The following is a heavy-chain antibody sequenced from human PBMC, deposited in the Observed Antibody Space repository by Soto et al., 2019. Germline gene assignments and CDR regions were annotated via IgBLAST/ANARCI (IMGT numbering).Heavy chain of an antibody. V-gene: IGHV3-30-3*01. CDR2: ISYDGSNK. J-gene: IGHJ4*02. Sequence: PGGSLRLSCAASGFTFSSYAMHWVRQAPGKGLEWVAVISYDGSNKYYADSVKGRFTISRDNSKNTLYLQMNSLRAEDTAVYYCARDAEPEQYTATRYYFAYWGQGTLVTVSS. D-gene: IGHD5-18*01. CDR1: GFTFSSYA. CDR3: ARDAEPEQYTATRYYFAY.